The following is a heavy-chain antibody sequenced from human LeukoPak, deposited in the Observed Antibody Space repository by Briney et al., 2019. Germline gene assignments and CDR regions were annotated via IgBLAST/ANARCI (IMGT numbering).Heavy chain of an antibody. CDR3: ARDRRLGTVTTSHYYYCYGMDV. CDR1: GGSISSYY. J-gene: IGHJ6*02. Sequence: SETLSLTCTVSGGSISSYYWSWIRQPPGKGLEWIGYIYYNGSTNYNPSLKSRVTISVDTSKNQFSLKLSSVTAADTAVYYCARDRRLGTVTTSHYYYCYGMDVWGQGTTVTVSS. V-gene: IGHV4-59*01. CDR2: IYYNGST. D-gene: IGHD4-17*01.